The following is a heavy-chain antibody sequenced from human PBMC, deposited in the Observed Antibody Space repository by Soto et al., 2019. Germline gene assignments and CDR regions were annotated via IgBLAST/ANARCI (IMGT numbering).Heavy chain of an antibody. CDR1: GGSISGYY. D-gene: IGHD2-21*02. J-gene: IGHJ6*02. CDR2: MYNTGST. Sequence: QVQLQESGPGLVKPSETLSLTCTVSGGSISGYYWSWIRQPPGKGLEWIGYMYNTGSTVYNPSFKSRVTISVDTSKNQFSLKLYSVTAEDTAVYYCARDLWGYCGTDCYPLDVWGQGTTVTVSS. V-gene: IGHV4-59*01. CDR3: ARDLWGYCGTDCYPLDV.